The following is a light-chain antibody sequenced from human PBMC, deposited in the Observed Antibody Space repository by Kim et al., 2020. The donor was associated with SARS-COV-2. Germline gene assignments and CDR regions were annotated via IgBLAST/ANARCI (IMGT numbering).Light chain of an antibody. CDR3: NSRDSSGNHLV. CDR2: GKN. J-gene: IGLJ1*01. CDR1: SLRSYY. V-gene: IGLV3-19*01. Sequence: SSELTQDPAVSVALGQTVRITCQGDSLRSYYASWYQQKPGQAPVLVIYGKNKRPSGIPDRFSCSSSGNTASLTIPGAQAEDEADYYCNSRDSSGNHLVFGTGTKVTVL.